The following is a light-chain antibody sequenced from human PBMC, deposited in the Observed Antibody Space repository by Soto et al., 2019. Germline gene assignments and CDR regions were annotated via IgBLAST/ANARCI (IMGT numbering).Light chain of an antibody. V-gene: IGLV2-14*01. Sequence: QSALTQPASVSGSPGQSITISCTGTSSDVGGYNYVSWYQQHPGKAPKLIIYEVSNRPSGVSNRFSGSKSGITASLTISGLQAEDEADYYCSSYTTSSTWVFGGGTKVTVL. J-gene: IGLJ3*02. CDR3: SSYTTSSTWV. CDR2: EVS. CDR1: SSDVGGYNY.